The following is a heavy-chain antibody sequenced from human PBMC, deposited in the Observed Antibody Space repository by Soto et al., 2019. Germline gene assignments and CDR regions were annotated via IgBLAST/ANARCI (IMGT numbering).Heavy chain of an antibody. CDR3: ARADCSSTSRPRIGVGMDV. J-gene: IGHJ6*02. CDR2: ISSSSSYI. Sequence: GGSLRLSCAASGFTFSSYSMNWVRQAPGKGLEWVSSISSSSSYIYYADSVKGRFTISRDNAKNSLYLQMNSLRAEDTAVYYCARADCSSTSRPRIGVGMDVWGQGTTVTVSS. D-gene: IGHD2-2*01. CDR1: GFTFSSYS. V-gene: IGHV3-21*01.